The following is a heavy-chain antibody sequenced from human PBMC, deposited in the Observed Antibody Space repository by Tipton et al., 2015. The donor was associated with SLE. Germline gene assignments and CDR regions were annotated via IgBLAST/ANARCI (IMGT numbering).Heavy chain of an antibody. D-gene: IGHD3-3*01. CDR1: GFTFSNAW. Sequence: QLVQSGGGLVKPGGSLRLSCAASGFTFSNAWMSWVRQAPGKGLEWVGRIKSKTDGGTTDYAAPVKGRFTISRDDSKNTLYLQMNSLKTEDTAVYYCTTDLRVLEWLLSAEYFQHWGQGTLVTVSS. CDR3: TTDLRVLEWLLSAEYFQH. V-gene: IGHV3-15*01. J-gene: IGHJ1*01. CDR2: IKSKTDGGTT.